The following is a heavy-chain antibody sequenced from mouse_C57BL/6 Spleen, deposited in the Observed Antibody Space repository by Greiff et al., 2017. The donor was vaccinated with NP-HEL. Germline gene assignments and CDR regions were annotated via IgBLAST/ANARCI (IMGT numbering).Heavy chain of an antibody. CDR1: GFTFSSYT. CDR2: ISGGGGNT. CDR3: ARHDYYYGSSYLIYFDY. V-gene: IGHV5-9*01. D-gene: IGHD1-1*01. J-gene: IGHJ2*01. Sequence: EVQLVESGGGLVKPGGSLKLSCAASGFTFSSYTMSWVRQTPEKRLEWVATISGGGGNTYYPDSVKGRFTISRDNAKNTLYLQMSSLRSEDTALYYCARHDYYYGSSYLIYFDYWGQGTTLTVSS.